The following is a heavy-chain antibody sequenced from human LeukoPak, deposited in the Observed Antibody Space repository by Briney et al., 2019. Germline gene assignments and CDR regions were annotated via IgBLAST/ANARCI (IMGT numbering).Heavy chain of an antibody. Sequence: ASVNVSCKTSGYTFITYHIHWVRQAPGQGLEWMGMIKSNVGTTHYAQKFQGRLTVTSDTSTSTVYMELSSLTSEDTAVYYCTRESASTFYFDFWGQGTLVTVSS. V-gene: IGHV1-46*01. D-gene: IGHD2-2*01. CDR2: IKSNVGTT. CDR3: TRESASTFYFDF. J-gene: IGHJ4*02. CDR1: GYTFITYH.